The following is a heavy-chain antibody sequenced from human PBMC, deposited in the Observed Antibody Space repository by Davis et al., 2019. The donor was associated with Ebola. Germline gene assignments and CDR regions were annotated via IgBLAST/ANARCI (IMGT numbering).Heavy chain of an antibody. D-gene: IGHD1-26*01. V-gene: IGHV3-33*01. CDR1: GFTFSSYG. CDR2: IWYDGSNK. Sequence: GESLKISCAASGFTFSSYGMHWVRQAPGKGLEWVAVIWYDGSNKYYADSVKGRFTISRDNAKNSLYLQMNSLRDEDTAVYYCAAGGGSYYGVYAFDIWGQGTMVTVSS. CDR3: AAGGGSYYGVYAFDI. J-gene: IGHJ3*02.